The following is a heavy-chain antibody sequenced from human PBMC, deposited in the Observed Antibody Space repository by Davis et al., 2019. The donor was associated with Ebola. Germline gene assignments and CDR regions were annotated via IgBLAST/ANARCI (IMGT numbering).Heavy chain of an antibody. CDR2: IYYSGST. CDR3: AREGSRAYGDYVVLFDY. V-gene: IGHV4-31*03. CDR1: GGSISSGGYY. J-gene: IGHJ4*02. D-gene: IGHD4-17*01. Sequence: PSETLSLTCTVSGGSISSGGYYWSWIRQHPGKGLEWIGYIYYSGSTYYNPSLKSRVTISVDTSKNQFSLKLSSVTAADTAVYYCAREGSRAYGDYVVLFDYWGQGTLVTVSS.